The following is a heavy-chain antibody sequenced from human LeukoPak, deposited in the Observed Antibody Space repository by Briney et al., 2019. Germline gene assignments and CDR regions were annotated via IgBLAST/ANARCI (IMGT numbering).Heavy chain of an antibody. J-gene: IGHJ3*02. CDR3: AGGDGYSRVAFDI. V-gene: IGHV4-34*01. CDR1: GVSFSGYY. Sequence: PSETLSLTCAVYGVSFSGYYWSWIRQLPGKGLEWIGEINNSGSTNYNPSLKSRVTISVDTSKKQFSLKLSSVTAADTAVYYCAGGDGYSRVAFDIWGQGTMVTVSS. CDR2: INNSGST. D-gene: IGHD5-24*01.